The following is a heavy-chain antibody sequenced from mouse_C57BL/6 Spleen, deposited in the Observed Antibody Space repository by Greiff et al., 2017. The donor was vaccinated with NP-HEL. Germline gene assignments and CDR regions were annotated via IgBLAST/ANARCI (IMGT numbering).Heavy chain of an antibody. CDR3: ARYGTTVVRGYFDV. CDR2: IDPSDSYT. D-gene: IGHD1-1*01. Sequence: QVQLKQPGAELVRPGTSVKLSCKASGYTFTSYWMHWVKQRPGQGLEWIGVIDPSDSYTNYNQKFKGKATLTVDTSSSTAYMQLSSLTSEDSAVYYCARYGTTVVRGYFDVWGTGTTVTVSS. J-gene: IGHJ1*03. V-gene: IGHV1-59*01. CDR1: GYTFTSYW.